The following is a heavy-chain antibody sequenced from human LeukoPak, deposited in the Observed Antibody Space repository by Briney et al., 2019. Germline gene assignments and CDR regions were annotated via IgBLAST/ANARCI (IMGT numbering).Heavy chain of an antibody. V-gene: IGHV3-15*01. CDR1: GFTFSDAW. CDR3: TTRRQDGW. J-gene: IGHJ4*02. Sequence: PGGSLRLSCVGSGFTFSDAWMSRVRPAPGKGLEWVGRIKSKSDGGTIDYAAPVKGRFTIPRDDSRNTLYLQMNSLKTEDTAVYYCTTRRQDGWWGQGTLVTVS. CDR2: IKSKSDGGTI. D-gene: IGHD2-15*01.